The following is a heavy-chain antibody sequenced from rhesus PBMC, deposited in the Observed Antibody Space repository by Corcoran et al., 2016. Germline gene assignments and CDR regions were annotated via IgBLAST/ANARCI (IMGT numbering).Heavy chain of an antibody. CDR1: GGSISSNY. J-gene: IGHJ4*01. V-gene: IGHV4-147*01. CDR3: ARGDSGGYKGDFDY. CDR2: IYGFPGSA. D-gene: IGHD1-44*02. Sequence: QVQLQESGPGLVKPSETLSLTCAVSGGSISSNYWSWFRQSPGKGLEWIGRIYGFPGSATYHPSLTSRVTISTDTSKNQFSLKLTSVTAADTAVYYCARGDSGGYKGDFDYWGQGVLVTVSS.